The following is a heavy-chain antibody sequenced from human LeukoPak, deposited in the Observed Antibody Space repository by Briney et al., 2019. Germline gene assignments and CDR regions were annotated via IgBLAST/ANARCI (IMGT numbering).Heavy chain of an antibody. V-gene: IGHV3-74*01. J-gene: IGHJ4*02. CDR2: INGDGSNT. CDR3: VRGYSSGYRLDY. D-gene: IGHD3-22*01. Sequence: GGSLRLSCAASGFTFSSYWMHWVRQDPVKGLLWVSRINGDGSNTDYADSEKGRFTISRDNAKNTVYLQMNSLKAEDTAVYYCVRGYSSGYRLDYWGQGTLVTVSS. CDR1: GFTFSSYW.